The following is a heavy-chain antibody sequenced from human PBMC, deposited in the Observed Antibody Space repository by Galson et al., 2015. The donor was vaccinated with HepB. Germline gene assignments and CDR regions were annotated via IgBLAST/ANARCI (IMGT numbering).Heavy chain of an antibody. CDR2: ISYDGSNK. Sequence: SLRLSCAASEFTFSSYAFHWVRQAPGKGLDWVAVISYDGSNKNYADSVKGRFTISRDESRNTLHLQMNSLRAEDTAIYYCARDKDPSRSWVDGLIYYGLAVWGQGTTVTVSS. CDR1: EFTFSSYA. CDR3: ARDKDPSRSWVDGLIYYGLAV. V-gene: IGHV3-30*04. D-gene: IGHD6-13*01. J-gene: IGHJ6*02.